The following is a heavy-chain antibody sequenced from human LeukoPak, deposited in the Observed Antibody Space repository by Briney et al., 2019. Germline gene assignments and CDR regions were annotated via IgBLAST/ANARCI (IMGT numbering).Heavy chain of an antibody. J-gene: IGHJ3*02. D-gene: IGHD3-10*01. CDR3: ARGRSITILRGVAISDGFDI. V-gene: IGHV3-21*01. CDR2: IDTTTSYK. Sequence: PGGSLRLSCAASGFTFSTHGMNWVRQAPGKGLEWVSFIDTTTSYKYYADSVKGRFTISRDNAKNSLYLQMNSLRADDTAFYYCARGRSITILRGVAISDGFDIWGQGTMATVSS. CDR1: GFTFSTHG.